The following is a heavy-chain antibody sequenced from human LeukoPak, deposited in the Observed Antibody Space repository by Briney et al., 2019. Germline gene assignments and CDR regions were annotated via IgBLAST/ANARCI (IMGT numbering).Heavy chain of an antibody. Sequence: GGSLRLSCAVSGFTFSNEAMGWVRQLRGGGLEWVSTIKGRFTISRDNSKSTLYLEMNSLRAEDTAVYYCTKSRSGSSNWALQVFDNWGQGALVTVSS. V-gene: IGHV3-23*01. J-gene: IGHJ4*02. D-gene: IGHD4-11*01. CDR2: I. CDR1: GFTFSNEA. CDR3: TKSRSGSSNWALQVFDN.